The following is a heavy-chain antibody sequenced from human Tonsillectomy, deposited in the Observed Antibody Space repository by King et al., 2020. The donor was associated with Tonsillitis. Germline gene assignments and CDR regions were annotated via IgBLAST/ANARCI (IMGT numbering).Heavy chain of an antibody. CDR2: ISGSGGST. CDR3: ARQRYFDWLSPDDYYYYGMDV. V-gene: IGHV3-23*04. CDR1: GFTFSSYA. D-gene: IGHD3-9*01. J-gene: IGHJ6*02. Sequence: QLVQSGGGLVQPGGSLRLSCAASGFTFSSYAMSWVRRAPGKGLEWVSAISGSGGSTFYADSVKGRFTISRDNSKNTLYLQMNSLRAEDTAVFYCARQRYFDWLSPDDYYYYGMDVWGQGTTVTVSS.